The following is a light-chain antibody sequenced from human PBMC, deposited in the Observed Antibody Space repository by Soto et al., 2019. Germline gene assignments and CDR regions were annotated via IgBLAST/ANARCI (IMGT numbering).Light chain of an antibody. CDR3: QQYSDNWT. CDR2: GAS. CDR1: QSVSSSY. J-gene: IGKJ1*01. V-gene: IGKV3-20*01. Sequence: EIVLTQSPGTLSLSPGERATLSCRASQSVSSSYLAWYQQKPGQAPRLLIYGASSRATGIPDRFSGSGSGTAFTLTISSLQPDDSATYYCQQYSDNWTFGQGTKVEIK.